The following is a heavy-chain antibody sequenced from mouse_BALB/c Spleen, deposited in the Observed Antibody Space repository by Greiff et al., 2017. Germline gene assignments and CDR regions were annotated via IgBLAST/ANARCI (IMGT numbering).Heavy chain of an antibody. J-gene: IGHJ2*01. V-gene: IGHV7-3*02. CDR1: GFTFTDYY. CDR3: ARDDYDDY. Sequence: EVQRVESGGGFVQPGGSLRLSCATSGFTFTDYYMSWVRQPPGKALEWLGFIRNKANGYTTEYSASVKGRFTISRDNSQSILYLQMNTLRAEDSATYYCARDDYDDYWGQGTTLTVSS. CDR2: IRNKANGYTT. D-gene: IGHD2-4*01.